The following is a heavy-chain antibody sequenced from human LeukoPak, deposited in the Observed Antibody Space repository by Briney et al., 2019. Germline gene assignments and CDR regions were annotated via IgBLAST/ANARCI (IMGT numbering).Heavy chain of an antibody. J-gene: IGHJ6*03. D-gene: IGHD3-16*01. CDR2: IYYSGST. V-gene: IGHV4-61*01. CDR3: ARGEGSVWGSYSGYYYMDV. Sequence: SETLSLTCTVSGGSINSDSYYWSWIRQPPGKGLEWIGYIYYSGSTNYNPSPKSRVTISVDTSKDQFSLKLSSVTAADTAVYYCARGEGSVWGSYSGYYYMDVWGKGTTVTISS. CDR1: GGSINSDSYY.